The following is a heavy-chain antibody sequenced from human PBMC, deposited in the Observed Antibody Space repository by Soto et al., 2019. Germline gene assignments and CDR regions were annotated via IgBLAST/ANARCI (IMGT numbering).Heavy chain of an antibody. D-gene: IGHD3-10*01. CDR1: GASISSGDYY. Sequence: SETLSLTCTVSGASISSGDYYWSWLRQPPGKGLEWFGYAIYSGHTYYNPSLKSPVTISIDTSKNQFSLKLNSVTAADTAVYYCASENHFYYDSWSFLWGQGTLVTVSS. CDR2: AIYSGHT. CDR3: ASENHFYYDSWSFL. V-gene: IGHV4-30-4*01. J-gene: IGHJ4*02.